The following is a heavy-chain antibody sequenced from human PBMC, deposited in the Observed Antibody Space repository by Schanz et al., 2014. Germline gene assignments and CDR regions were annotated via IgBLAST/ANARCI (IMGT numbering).Heavy chain of an antibody. D-gene: IGHD2-2*01. CDR3: AKDLLYGAPMPLNHLDY. Sequence: EVQLVESGGGFVQPGGSLRLSCVVSGFTVSSDHMSWVRQAPGKGLEWVSSISGSGGSTYYADSVKGRFTISRDNSKNALYLQMNSLRAEDTAVYYCAKDLLYGAPMPLNHLDYWGQGTLVTVSS. CDR1: GFTVSSDH. J-gene: IGHJ4*02. V-gene: IGHV3-23*04. CDR2: ISGSGGST.